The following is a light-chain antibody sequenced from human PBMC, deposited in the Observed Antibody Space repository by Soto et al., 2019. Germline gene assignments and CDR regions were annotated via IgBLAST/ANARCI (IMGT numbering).Light chain of an antibody. V-gene: IGKV3-20*01. Sequence: EVVLTQSPGTLSLSPGERATLSCRASQSVTSNYLAWYQQRPGQAPRLLIYGASSRATAIPDRFSGSGSGTDFTLTINRLEPEDFAVYYSQLSRGSPPRWTFGQGTKVEIK. CDR2: GAS. CDR1: QSVTSNY. J-gene: IGKJ1*01. CDR3: QLSRGSPPRWT.